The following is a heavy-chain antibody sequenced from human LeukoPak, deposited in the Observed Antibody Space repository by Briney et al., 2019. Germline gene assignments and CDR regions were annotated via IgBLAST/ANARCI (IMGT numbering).Heavy chain of an antibody. Sequence: SETLSLTRTVSGGSISSYYWSWIRQPPGKGLEWIGYIYYSGSTDYNPSLKSRVTISVDTSKNQFSLKLSSVTAADTAVYYCARVVGYCSSTSCYYYGMDVWGQGTTVTVSS. D-gene: IGHD2-2*01. J-gene: IGHJ6*02. CDR3: ARVVGYCSSTSCYYYGMDV. V-gene: IGHV4-59*01. CDR2: IYYSGST. CDR1: GGSISSYY.